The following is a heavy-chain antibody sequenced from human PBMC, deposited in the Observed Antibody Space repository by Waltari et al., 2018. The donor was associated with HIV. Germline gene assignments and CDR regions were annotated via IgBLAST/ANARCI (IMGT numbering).Heavy chain of an antibody. D-gene: IGHD3-22*01. CDR1: GFTFNTYA. J-gene: IGHJ6*04. Sequence: QVQLVESGGGVVQPGRSLRLSCAASGFTFNTYAMYWVRQAPGKGREGVEIKSYEGIKKYYADSVTGRFTISRKNSNNTLYMQMNGLRAGATVGYYWARDSSCYYYLGYVMDVWGKGTTVTFSS. V-gene: IGHV3-30*01. CDR3: ARDSSCYYYLGYVMDV. CDR2: KSYEGIKK.